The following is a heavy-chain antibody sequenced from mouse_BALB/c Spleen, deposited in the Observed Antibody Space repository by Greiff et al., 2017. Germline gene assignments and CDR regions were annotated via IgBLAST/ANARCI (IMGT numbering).Heavy chain of an antibody. Sequence: VQLKESGPGLVKPSQSLSLTCTVTGYSITSDYAWNWIRQFPGNKLEWMGYISYSGSTSYNPSLKSRISITRDTSKNQFFLQLNSVTTEDTATYYCAGITTARGYAMDYWGQGTSVTVSS. D-gene: IGHD1-2*01. V-gene: IGHV3-2*02. CDR1: GYSITSDYA. J-gene: IGHJ4*01. CDR2: ISYSGST. CDR3: AGITTARGYAMDY.